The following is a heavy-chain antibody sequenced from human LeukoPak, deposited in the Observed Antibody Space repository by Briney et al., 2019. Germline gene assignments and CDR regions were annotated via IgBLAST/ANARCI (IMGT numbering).Heavy chain of an antibody. J-gene: IGHJ4*02. V-gene: IGHV3-23*01. CDR1: GITLSNYG. Sequence: GGSLRLSCAVYGITLSNYGMSWVRQAPGKGLEWVAGISDRGGSANYADSVKGRFTVSRDNAKNSLYLQMNSLRAEDTAVYYCARGSYGSGSYYNGPLPFDYWGQGTLVTVSS. CDR3: ARGSYGSGSYYNGPLPFDY. CDR2: ISDRGGSA. D-gene: IGHD3-10*01.